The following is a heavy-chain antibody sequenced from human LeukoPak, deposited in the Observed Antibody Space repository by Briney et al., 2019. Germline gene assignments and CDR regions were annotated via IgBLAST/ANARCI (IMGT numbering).Heavy chain of an antibody. Sequence: SETLSLTCAVYGGSFSGYYWSWIRQPPGKGLEWIGEINHSGSTNYNPSLKSRVTISVDTSKNQLSLKLSSVTAADTAVYYCVREEVTKFDYWGQGTLVTVSS. D-gene: IGHD2-21*02. CDR1: GGSFSGYY. CDR3: VREEVTKFDY. J-gene: IGHJ4*02. CDR2: INHSGST. V-gene: IGHV4-34*01.